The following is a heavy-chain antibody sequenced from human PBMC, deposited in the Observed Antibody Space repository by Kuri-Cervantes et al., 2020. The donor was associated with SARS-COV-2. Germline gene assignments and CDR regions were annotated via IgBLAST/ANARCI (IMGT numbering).Heavy chain of an antibody. CDR2: IYYSGST. CDR1: GGSISSYY. Sequence: SETLSLTCTVSGGSISSYYWSWIRQPPGKGLEWIGYIYYSGSTYYNPSLKSRVTISVDTSKNQFSLKLSSVTAADTAVYYCAREGSIYSSSSWEGDYYYYYMDVWGKGTTVTVSS. J-gene: IGHJ6*03. V-gene: IGHV4-4*08. CDR3: AREGSIYSSSSWEGDYYYYYMDV. D-gene: IGHD6-13*01.